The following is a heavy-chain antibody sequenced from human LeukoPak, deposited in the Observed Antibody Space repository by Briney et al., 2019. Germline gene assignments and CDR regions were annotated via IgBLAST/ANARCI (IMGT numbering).Heavy chain of an antibody. J-gene: IGHJ4*02. CDR2: VSSTSSFI. CDR1: GFTFSSYS. D-gene: IGHD1-26*01. CDR3: AKDRWELPGGVFDY. V-gene: IGHV3-21*04. Sequence: GGSLRLSCAASGFTFSSYSINWVRQAPGKGLEWVSCVSSTSSFIYYADSVKGRFTISRDNAKNSLYLQMNSLRAEDTAVYYCAKDRWELPGGVFDYWGQGTLVTVSS.